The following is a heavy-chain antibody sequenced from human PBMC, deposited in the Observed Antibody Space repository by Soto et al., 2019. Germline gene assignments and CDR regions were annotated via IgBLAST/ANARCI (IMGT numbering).Heavy chain of an antibody. J-gene: IGHJ4*02. V-gene: IGHV1-58*01. CDR3: AAAPDGGTSVDY. D-gene: IGHD2-15*01. Sequence: SVKVSCKASGFTFTSSAVQWVRQARGQRLEWIGWIVVGSGNTDYAQKFQERVTITRGMSTSTAYMELSSLRSEDTAVYYCAAAPDGGTSVDYWGQATLLTVSS. CDR1: GFTFTSSA. CDR2: IVVGSGNT.